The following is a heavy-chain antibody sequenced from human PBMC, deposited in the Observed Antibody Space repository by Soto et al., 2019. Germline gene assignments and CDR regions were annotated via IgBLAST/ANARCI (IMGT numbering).Heavy chain of an antibody. Sequence: PGGSLRLSCAASGFTFSSYGMHWVRQAPGKGLEWVAVISYDGSNKYYADSVKGRFTISRDNSKNTLYLQMNSLRAEDTAVYYCAKYLHPYCSGGSCPAPFDYWGQGTLVTVSS. CDR1: GFTFSSYG. J-gene: IGHJ4*02. D-gene: IGHD2-15*01. CDR3: AKYLHPYCSGGSCPAPFDY. CDR2: ISYDGSNK. V-gene: IGHV3-30*18.